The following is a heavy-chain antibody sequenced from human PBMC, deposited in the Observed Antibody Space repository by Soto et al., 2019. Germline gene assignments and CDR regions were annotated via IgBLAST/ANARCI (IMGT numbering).Heavy chain of an antibody. V-gene: IGHV4-59*01. Sequence: QVQLQESGPGLVKPSETLSLTCTVSGGSSSSYYWSWIRQPPGKGLEWIGYIYYSGSTNYNPSLKRRVTISVDTSKNQFSLKLSSVTAADTAVYYCARVVVVPAANYFDYWGQGTLVTVSS. CDR3: ARVVVVPAANYFDY. D-gene: IGHD2-2*01. CDR2: IYYSGST. J-gene: IGHJ4*02. CDR1: GGSSSSYY.